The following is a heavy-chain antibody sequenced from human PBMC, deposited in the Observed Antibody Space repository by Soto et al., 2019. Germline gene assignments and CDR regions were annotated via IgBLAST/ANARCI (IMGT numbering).Heavy chain of an antibody. J-gene: IGHJ4*02. Sequence: ASGPTLVNPTQTLTLTCTFSGFSLSTLGTCVTWIRQPPGKALEWLALINWDNNKYYSTSLKTRLTISRDTSKNQVVLTMTNVDPVDTATYYCARIPHYSDYYYMEDWGQGTRVTVSS. CDR1: GFSLSTLGTC. CDR3: ARIPHYSDYYYMED. V-gene: IGHV2-70*01. D-gene: IGHD3-22*01. CDR2: INWDNNK.